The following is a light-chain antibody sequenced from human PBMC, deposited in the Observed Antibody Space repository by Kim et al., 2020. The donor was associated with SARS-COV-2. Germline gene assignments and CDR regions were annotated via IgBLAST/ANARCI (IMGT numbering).Light chain of an antibody. J-gene: IGLJ3*02. CDR2: DVS. Sequence: GPSITISCTGTSRDVGGYNYGSWYQQHPGKAPKLMIYDVSKWPSGVSNRFSGSKSGNTASLTISGLQAEDEGVYYCSSYTSSTSLVFGGGTQLTVL. V-gene: IGLV2-14*04. CDR1: SRDVGGYNY. CDR3: SSYTSSTSLV.